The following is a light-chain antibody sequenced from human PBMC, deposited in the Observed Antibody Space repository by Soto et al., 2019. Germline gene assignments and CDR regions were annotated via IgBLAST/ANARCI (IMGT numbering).Light chain of an antibody. CDR1: QGISNY. J-gene: IGKJ4*01. CDR2: GAS. V-gene: IGKV1-39*01. Sequence: DIQMTQSPSSLSASVGDAVTITCRASQGISNYLNWYQQKPGKAPKLLIYGASSLQSGVPSRFSGSGYGADVTLTISSLHPEDSASYFCKLSSSAPLTFGGGTKVEIK. CDR3: KLSSSAPLT.